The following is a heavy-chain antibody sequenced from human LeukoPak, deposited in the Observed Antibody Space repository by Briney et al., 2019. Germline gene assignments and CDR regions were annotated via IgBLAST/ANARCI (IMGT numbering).Heavy chain of an antibody. CDR2: IYSTTTYI. V-gene: IGHV3-21*01. CDR1: GFTFSSYS. CDR3: ARDQFIHAFDI. Sequence: PGGSLRLSCAASGFTFSSYSMNWVRQAPGKGLEWVSSIYSTTTYIYYADSVKGRFTISRDNAENSLYLRMNSLRAEDTAVYYCARDQFIHAFDIWGQGTMVTVSS. J-gene: IGHJ3*02. D-gene: IGHD5-24*01.